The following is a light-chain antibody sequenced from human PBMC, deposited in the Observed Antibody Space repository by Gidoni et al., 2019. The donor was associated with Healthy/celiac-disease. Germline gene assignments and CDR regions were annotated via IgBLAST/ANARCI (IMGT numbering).Light chain of an antibody. CDR3: CSYAGRYTFFVV. V-gene: IGLV2-11*01. Sequence: QSALTQPRSVSGSPGQSVTLSCTGTSSDVGGYNYVSWYQQHPGKAPKLMIYDVSQRPSGVPDRFSGSKSGNTASLTISGLQAEDEADYYCCSYAGRYTFFVVFGGGTKLTV. J-gene: IGLJ2*01. CDR1: SSDVGGYNY. CDR2: DVS.